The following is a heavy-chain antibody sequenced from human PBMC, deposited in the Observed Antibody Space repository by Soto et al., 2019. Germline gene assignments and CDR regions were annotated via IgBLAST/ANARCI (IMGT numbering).Heavy chain of an antibody. V-gene: IGHV4-4*07. J-gene: IGHJ4*02. CDR1: GDSMTKYY. CDR3: ARTVGAAYYFDF. Sequence: QVQRQESGPGLVKPSETLSLTCTVSGDSMTKYYWSCIRQPAGKGLEWIGRIYTSGSTNYNPSLKSRVTMSIDTSNNHCSLKLKSVTAEDTAVYYCARTVGAAYYFDFWGQGALVTGSS. D-gene: IGHD1-26*01. CDR2: IYTSGST.